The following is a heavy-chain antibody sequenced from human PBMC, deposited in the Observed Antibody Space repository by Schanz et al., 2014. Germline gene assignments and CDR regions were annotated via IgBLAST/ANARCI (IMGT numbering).Heavy chain of an antibody. CDR3: ARDAVALVPEYFMDV. J-gene: IGHJ6*03. CDR2: IYSGVST. V-gene: IGHV3-66*01. D-gene: IGHD2-15*01. CDR1: GFIVSSTY. Sequence: VQLVESGGGLVQPGGSLRLSCAASGFIVSSTYMTWVRQAPGKGLEWVSIIYSGVSTYYADSVKGRFTISRDNSMNTLHLQMDGLRVEDTAVYYCARDAVALVPEYFMDVWGKGTPVTVSS.